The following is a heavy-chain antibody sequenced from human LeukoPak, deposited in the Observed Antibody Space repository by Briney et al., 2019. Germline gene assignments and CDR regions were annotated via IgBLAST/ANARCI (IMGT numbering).Heavy chain of an antibody. D-gene: IGHD3-22*01. CDR2: IIPILGIA. CDR1: GGTFSSYA. J-gene: IGHJ3*02. V-gene: IGHV1-69*04. Sequence: GASVKVSCKASGGTFSSYAISWVRQAPGQGLEWMGRIIPILGIANYAQKLQGRVTMTTDTSTSTAYMELRSLRSDDTAVYYCARVYDSSGSDAFDIWGQGTMVTVSS. CDR3: ARVYDSSGSDAFDI.